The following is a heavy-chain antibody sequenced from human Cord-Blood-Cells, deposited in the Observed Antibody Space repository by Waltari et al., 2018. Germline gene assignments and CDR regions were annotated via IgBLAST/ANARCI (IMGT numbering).Heavy chain of an antibody. CDR2: INPNSGGT. CDR3: ARDRDLIVVVPAAILPDY. J-gene: IGHJ4*02. V-gene: IGHV1-2*02. Sequence: QVQLVQSGAEVKKPGASVTVSCKASGYTFTGYYMHWVRQAPGQGLEWMGWINPNSGGTNYAQQFQGRVTMTRDTSISTAYMELSRLRSDDTAVYYCARDRDLIVVVPAAILPDYWGQGTLVTVSS. CDR1: GYTFTGYY. D-gene: IGHD2-2*02.